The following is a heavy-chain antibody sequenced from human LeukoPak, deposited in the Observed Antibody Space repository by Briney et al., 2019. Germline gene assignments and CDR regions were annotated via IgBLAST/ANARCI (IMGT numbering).Heavy chain of an antibody. CDR2: ISSSGST. CDR3: ARADRGYLVDY. D-gene: IGHD6-25*01. V-gene: IGHV4-61*02. Sequence: SQTLSLTCTVSGDSISSGDYYWSWIRQPAGKGLEWIGRISSSGSTNYNPSLKSRVTISVDTSKNQFSLKLSSVTAADTAVYYCARADRGYLVDYWGQGTLVTVSS. CDR1: GDSISSGDYY. J-gene: IGHJ4*02.